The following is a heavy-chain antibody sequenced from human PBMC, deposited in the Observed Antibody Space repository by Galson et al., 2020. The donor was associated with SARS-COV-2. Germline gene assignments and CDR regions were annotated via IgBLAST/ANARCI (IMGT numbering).Heavy chain of an antibody. V-gene: IGHV4-59*12. CDR3: AKLRLGELSLVGTTYIDAFDI. J-gene: IGHJ3*02. CDR2: IYYRGST. D-gene: IGHD3-16*02. Sequence: ETSETLSLTCTVSAGSISSYYWSWIRQPPGKGLEWIGYIYYRGSTDYNPSLKSRVTITVDTSKNQFSLKLSSETAADTAVYYCAKLRLGELSLVGTTYIDAFDIWGQGTMVTVSS. CDR1: AGSISSYY.